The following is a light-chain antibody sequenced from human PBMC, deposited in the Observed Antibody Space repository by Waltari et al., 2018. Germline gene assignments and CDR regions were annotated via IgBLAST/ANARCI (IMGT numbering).Light chain of an antibody. CDR3: QQYSSFPIT. V-gene: IGKV1-5*03. J-gene: IGKJ5*01. CDR2: KAS. Sequence: DIQMTQPPSTLSASLGESVSITCRASQNIDTWLAWYQQKPGKAPKLLIFKASNLESGVPSKFSGSGSGTEFTLTISTLEPDDFATYYCQQYSSFPITFGHGTRLEIK. CDR1: QNIDTW.